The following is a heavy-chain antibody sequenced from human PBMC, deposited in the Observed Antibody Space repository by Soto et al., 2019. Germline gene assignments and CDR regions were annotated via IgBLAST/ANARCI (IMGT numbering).Heavy chain of an antibody. V-gene: IGHV5-10-1*01. D-gene: IGHD2-8*01. CDR1: GYSFAGYW. Sequence: GEYLKNSWKGSGYSFAGYWITWVRQKPGKGLEWMGRIDPSDSQTYYSPSFRGHVTISVDKSINTAYLRWSSLKASDSATYYCARHGGGCIAMNGHTGLAVRGQGTTGTGSS. CDR3: ARHGGGCIAMNGHTGLAV. CDR2: IDPSDSQT. J-gene: IGHJ6*02.